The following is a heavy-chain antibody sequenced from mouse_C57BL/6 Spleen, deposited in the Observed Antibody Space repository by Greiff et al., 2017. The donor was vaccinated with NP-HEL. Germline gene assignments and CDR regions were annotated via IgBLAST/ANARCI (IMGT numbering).Heavy chain of an antibody. CDR1: GFTFSSYA. J-gene: IGHJ2*01. D-gene: IGHD1-1*01. V-gene: IGHV5-4*01. Sequence: EVKLVESGGGLVKPGGSLKLSCAASGFTFSSYAMSWVRQTPEKRLEWVATISDGGSYTYYPDNVKGRFPISRDNAKNNLYLQMSHLKSEDTAMYYCARELRSYYFDYWGQGTTLTVSS. CDR3: ARELRSYYFDY. CDR2: ISDGGSYT.